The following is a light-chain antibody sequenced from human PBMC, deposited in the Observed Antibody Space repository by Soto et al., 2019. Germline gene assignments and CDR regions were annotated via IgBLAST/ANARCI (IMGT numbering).Light chain of an antibody. CDR2: DAS. V-gene: IGKV3-11*01. CDR1: QSVSSY. CDR3: QHRSNWPT. Sequence: EIVLTQSPATLSLSPGERATLSCRASQSVSSYLAWYQQKPGQAPRLLIYDASNRATGIPARFSGSGSGTDFTLTIRSIEPEDFSVYYCQHRSNWPTFGGQTTVEIK. J-gene: IGKJ4*02.